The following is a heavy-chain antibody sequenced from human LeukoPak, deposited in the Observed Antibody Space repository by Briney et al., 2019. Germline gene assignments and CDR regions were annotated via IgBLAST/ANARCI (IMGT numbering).Heavy chain of an antibody. D-gene: IGHD5-12*01. CDR3: AKDGAWLRFDD. Sequence: GGSLRLSCAASGFTFSNYAMHWVRQAPGKGLEWVSGISPGGGPTYYADSVKGRFTISRDDSKNTLYLQMNNLRGEDTAVYYCAKDGAWLRFDDWGQGILVTVSS. V-gene: IGHV3-23*01. CDR2: ISPGGGPT. J-gene: IGHJ4*02. CDR1: GFTFSNYA.